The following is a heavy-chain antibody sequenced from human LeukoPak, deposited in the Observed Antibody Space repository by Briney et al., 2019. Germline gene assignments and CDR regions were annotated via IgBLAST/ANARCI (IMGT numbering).Heavy chain of an antibody. V-gene: IGHV3-23*01. CDR3: VKDYSTIAAAANPLFDY. D-gene: IGHD6-25*01. J-gene: IGHJ4*02. Sequence: GGSLRLSCAASGFTFSSYAVTWVRQAPGKGLEWVSSITGSGDTAFYADSVKGRFTISRDNSKNILYLQMHSLRVEDTAVYYCVKDYSTIAAAANPLFDYWGQGALVTVSS. CDR1: GFTFSSYA. CDR2: ITGSGDTA.